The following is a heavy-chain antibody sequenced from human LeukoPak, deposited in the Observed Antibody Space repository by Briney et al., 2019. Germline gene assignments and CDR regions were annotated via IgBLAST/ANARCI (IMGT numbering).Heavy chain of an antibody. CDR2: IIPIFGTA. V-gene: IGHV1-69*05. D-gene: IGHD5-18*01. CDR1: GGTFSSYA. Sequence: SVKVSCKAYGGTFSSYAISWVRQAPGQGLEWMGGIIPIFGTANYAQKFQGRVTITTDESTSTAYMELSSLRSEDTAVYYCAGDPSPPSYGSPIFDYWGQGTLVTVSS. CDR3: AGDPSPPSYGSPIFDY. J-gene: IGHJ4*02.